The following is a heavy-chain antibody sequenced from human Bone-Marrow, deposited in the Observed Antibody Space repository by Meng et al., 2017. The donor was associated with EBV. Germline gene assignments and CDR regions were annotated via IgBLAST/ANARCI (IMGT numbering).Heavy chain of an antibody. CDR2: IYHSGRT. J-gene: IGHJ4*02. D-gene: IGHD1-26*01. CDR3: ARDLRETSGTFPFDY. Sequence: VHLEEAGPGLGKPSGHLSLTCVVSVGSTSRSNWWSWVRQPPGKGLEWIGEIYHSGRTNYNPSLKSRVTISVDKSKNQLSLKLSSVTAADTAVYYCARDLRETSGTFPFDYWGQGTLVTVSS. CDR1: VGSTSRSNW. V-gene: IGHV4-4*02.